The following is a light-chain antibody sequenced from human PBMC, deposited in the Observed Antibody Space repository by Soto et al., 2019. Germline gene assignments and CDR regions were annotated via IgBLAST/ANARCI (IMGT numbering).Light chain of an antibody. J-gene: IGKJ3*01. CDR3: QQYGSSRST. CDR2: GAS. CDR1: QSVSSSY. V-gene: IGKV3-20*01. Sequence: EIVLTQSPGTLSLSPGERATLSCRASQSVSSSYLAWYQQNPGQAPRLLIYGASSRATGIPDRFSGSGSGTDFTLTISRLEPEDFAVYYCQQYGSSRSTFGPGTKVDIK.